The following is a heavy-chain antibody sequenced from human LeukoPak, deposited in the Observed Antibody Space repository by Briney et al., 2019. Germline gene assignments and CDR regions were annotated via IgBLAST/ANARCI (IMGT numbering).Heavy chain of an antibody. V-gene: IGHV1-2*02. CDR2: INPNSGGT. CDR1: GYTFTGYY. D-gene: IGHD3-22*01. CDR3: VRDYDISGPQKNFFDY. Sequence: GASVKVSCKASGYTFTGYYMHWVRQAPGQGLEWMGWINPNSGGTNYAQKFQGRVTITADKSTGTAYMELSSLRSEDTAAYYCVRDYDISGPQKNFFDYWGQGTLVTVSS. J-gene: IGHJ4*02.